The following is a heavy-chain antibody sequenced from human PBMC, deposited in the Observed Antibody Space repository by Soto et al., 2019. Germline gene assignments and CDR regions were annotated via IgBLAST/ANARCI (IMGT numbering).Heavy chain of an antibody. D-gene: IGHD2-15*01. CDR2: IWYDGSNK. Sequence: PGGSLRLSCAASGFTFSSYGMHWVRQAPGKGLEWVAVIWYDGSNKYYADSVKGRFTISRDNSKNTLYLQMNSLRAEDTAVYYCARVRTCSGGSCYSGNDPHHYSSCGMDVWGQGXTVTVYS. V-gene: IGHV3-33*01. CDR3: ARVRTCSGGSCYSGNDPHHYSSCGMDV. CDR1: GFTFSSYG. J-gene: IGHJ6*02.